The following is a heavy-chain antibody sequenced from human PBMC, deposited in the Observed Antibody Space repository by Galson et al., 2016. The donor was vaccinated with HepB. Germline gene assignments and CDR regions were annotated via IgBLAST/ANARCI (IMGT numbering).Heavy chain of an antibody. D-gene: IGHD4-17*01. Sequence: SVKVSCKASGGTFSSYAISWVRQAPGQGLEWMGGIIPISGAANYAQKFQGRVTITADRSTSTAYMELSSLRSEDTAVYYCAVGLYGDFQNWFDPWGQGTLVTVSS. V-gene: IGHV1-69*06. CDR3: AVGLYGDFQNWFDP. J-gene: IGHJ5*02. CDR2: IIPISGAA. CDR1: GGTFSSYA.